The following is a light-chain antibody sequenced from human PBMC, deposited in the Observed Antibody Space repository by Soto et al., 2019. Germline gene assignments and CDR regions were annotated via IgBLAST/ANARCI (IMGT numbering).Light chain of an antibody. Sequence: EIVLTQSTATLSVSPGERATLSCRASQSLSTNLAWYQQKPGQAPRLLIYGASTRATGIPARFSGSGSGTEFTLTISSLQSEDFAVYYCQQYDNWPLTFGGGTRWRS. CDR1: QSLSTN. J-gene: IGKJ4*01. CDR3: QQYDNWPLT. CDR2: GAS. V-gene: IGKV3-15*01.